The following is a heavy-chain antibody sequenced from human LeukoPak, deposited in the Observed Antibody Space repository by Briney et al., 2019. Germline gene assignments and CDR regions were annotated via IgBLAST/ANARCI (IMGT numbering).Heavy chain of an antibody. CDR1: GGSFSGYY. V-gene: IGHV4-34*01. J-gene: IGHJ4*02. CDR3: ARAGYTVRGVDY. Sequence: SETLSLTCAVYGGSFSGYYWSWIRQPPGKGLEWIGEINHSGSTNYNPSLKSRVTISVDTSKNQFSLKLSSVTAADTAVYYCARAGYTVRGVDYWGQGTLVTVSS. CDR2: INHSGST. D-gene: IGHD3-10*01.